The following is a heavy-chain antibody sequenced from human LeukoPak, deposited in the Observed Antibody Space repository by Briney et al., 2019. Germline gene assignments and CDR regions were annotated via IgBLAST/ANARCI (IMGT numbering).Heavy chain of an antibody. CDR3: AMHCSSTSCYKGTDY. J-gene: IGHJ4*02. V-gene: IGHV1-18*01. CDR2: ISAYNGNT. D-gene: IGHD2-2*02. Sequence: ASVKVSCKASGYTFTSYGISWVRQAPGQGLEWMGWISAYNGNTNYAQKLQGRVTMTTDTSTSTAYMELSSLRSEDTAVYYCAMHCSSTSCYKGTDYWGQGTLVTVSS. CDR1: GYTFTSYG.